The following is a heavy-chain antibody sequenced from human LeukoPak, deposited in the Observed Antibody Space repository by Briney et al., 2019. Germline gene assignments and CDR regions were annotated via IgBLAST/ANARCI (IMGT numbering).Heavy chain of an antibody. D-gene: IGHD3-10*01. CDR2: INYSGST. CDR1: GASISSGDYY. J-gene: IGHJ4*02. Sequence: SEALSLTCTVSGASISSGDYYWSWIRQPPGKGLEWIGSINYSGSTYYNPSLKSRVTISVETSKNQFSLKLSSVTAADTAVYYCAQYASGTSLSYWGQGTLVTVSS. V-gene: IGHV4-39*01. CDR3: AQYASGTSLSY.